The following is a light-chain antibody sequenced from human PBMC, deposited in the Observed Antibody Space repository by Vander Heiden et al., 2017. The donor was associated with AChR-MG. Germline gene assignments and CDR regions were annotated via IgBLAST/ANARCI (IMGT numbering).Light chain of an antibody. V-gene: IGLV2-23*01. CDR2: KSG. J-gene: IGLJ3*02. CDR1: SSAVGSYNL. Sequence: SALTQPASVSGSPGQSNPIPCTVTSSAVGSYNLDSWYQQHPGKGPKLVIYKSGKRPSGVSHRFSGSKSDNTASLAISGLQAEDEDDYCCCSYAGSRVFGGGTKLTVL. CDR3: CSYAGSRV.